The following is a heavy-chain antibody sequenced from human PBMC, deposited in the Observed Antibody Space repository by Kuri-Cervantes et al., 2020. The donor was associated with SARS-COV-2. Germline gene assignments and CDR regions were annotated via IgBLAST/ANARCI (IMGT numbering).Heavy chain of an antibody. V-gene: IGHV4-34*01. J-gene: IGHJ4*02. Sequence: SETLSLTCAVYGGSFSGYYWSWIRQPPGKGLEWIGEINHSGSTNYNPSLKSRVTISVDTSKNQFSLKLSSVTAADTAVYYCARRRRKYSSSGFDYWGQGTLVTVSS. CDR1: GGSFSGYY. CDR2: INHSGST. CDR3: ARRRRKYSSSGFDY. D-gene: IGHD6-6*01.